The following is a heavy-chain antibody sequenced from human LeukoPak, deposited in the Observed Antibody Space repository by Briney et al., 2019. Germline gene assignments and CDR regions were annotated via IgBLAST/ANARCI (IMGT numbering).Heavy chain of an antibody. CDR2: IYTSGST. J-gene: IGHJ6*03. Sequence: SETLSLTCTVSGDSISSGSYYWSWIRQPAGKGLEWIGRIYTSGSTNYNPSLKSRVTISVDTSKNQFSLKLSSVTAADTAVYYCAGAAIDYYYYMDVWGKGTTVTISS. D-gene: IGHD5-18*01. CDR1: GDSISSGSYY. CDR3: AGAAIDYYYYMDV. V-gene: IGHV4-61*02.